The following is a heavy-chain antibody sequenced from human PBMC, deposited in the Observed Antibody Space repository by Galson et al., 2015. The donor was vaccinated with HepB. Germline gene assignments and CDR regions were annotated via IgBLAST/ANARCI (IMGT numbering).Heavy chain of an antibody. V-gene: IGHV3-30*18. D-gene: IGHD6-19*01. J-gene: IGHJ4*02. CDR1: GFTFSSYG. CDR3: AKDINSSGWFDY. Sequence: SLRLSCAASGFTFSSYGMHWVRQAPGKGLEWVAVISYDGSNKYYADSVKGRFTISRDNSKNTLYLQMNSLRAEDTAVYYCAKDINSSGWFDYWGQGTLVAVSS. CDR2: ISYDGSNK.